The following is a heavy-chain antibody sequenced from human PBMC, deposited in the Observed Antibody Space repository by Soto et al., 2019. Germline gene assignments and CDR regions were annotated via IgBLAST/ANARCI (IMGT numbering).Heavy chain of an antibody. J-gene: IGHJ2*01. Sequence: QVQLVESGGGVVQPGRSLRLSCAASGFTFSTYDMHWVRQAPGKGPEWVAVISYDGKDKYYADSVKGRFTISRDNSKNTXYVQXXXXXAXXXXXXXXARNSSGRYFDLWGRGTLVTVSS. V-gene: IGHV3-30*04. CDR1: GFTFSTYD. CDR2: ISYDGKDK. D-gene: IGHD3-22*01. CDR3: ARNSSGRYFDL.